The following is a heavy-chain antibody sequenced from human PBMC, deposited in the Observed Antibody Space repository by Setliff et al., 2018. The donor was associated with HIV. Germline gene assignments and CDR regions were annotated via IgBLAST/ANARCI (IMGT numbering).Heavy chain of an antibody. J-gene: IGHJ5*02. CDR1: GGSISTYY. V-gene: IGHV4-59*08. CDR2: IFNRGRT. CDR3: ARHFPYYYDSSGFYSGWFDP. Sequence: PSETLSLTCTVSGGSISTYYWSWIRQSPGKGLEWIGYIFNRGRTNYNASLKSRVTISVDTSQTQFSLKLTSVTAADTAVYYCARHFPYYYDSSGFYSGWFDPWGQGTLVTVSS. D-gene: IGHD3-22*01.